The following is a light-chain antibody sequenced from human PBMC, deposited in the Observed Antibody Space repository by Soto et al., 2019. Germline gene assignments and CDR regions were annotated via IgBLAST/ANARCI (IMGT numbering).Light chain of an antibody. J-gene: IGKJ1*01. CDR2: GAS. CDR1: QSVSSN. Sequence: EIVLTQSQSTVAFSTVVRATHSCRSSQSVSSNLAWYQQKPGQAPRLLIFGASIRVTGIPDRFIGSGSGTDFTLTISRLEPEDFAVYYCQNYVTSLTTFGKGHTGDIK. CDR3: QNYVTSLTT. V-gene: IGKV3-20*01.